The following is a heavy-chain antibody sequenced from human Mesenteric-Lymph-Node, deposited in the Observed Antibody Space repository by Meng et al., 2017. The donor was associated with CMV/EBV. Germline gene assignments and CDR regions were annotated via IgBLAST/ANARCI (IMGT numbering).Heavy chain of an antibody. V-gene: IGHV3-48*03. CDR1: GFTFSSYE. J-gene: IGHJ4*02. CDR2: ISSSGSTI. Sequence: GGSLRLSCAASGFTFSSYEMNWVRQAPGKGLEWVSYISSSGSTIYYADSVKGRFTISRDNAKNSLYLQMNSLRVEDTAVYYCAKDRGGSGSYECDHWGQGSLVTVSS. CDR3: AKDRGGSGSYECDH. D-gene: IGHD1-26*01.